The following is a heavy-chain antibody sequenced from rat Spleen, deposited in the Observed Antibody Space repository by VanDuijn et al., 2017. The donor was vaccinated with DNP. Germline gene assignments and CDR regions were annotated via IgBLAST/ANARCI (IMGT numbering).Heavy chain of an antibody. Sequence: EVQLVESGGDLVQPGRSLKLSCVASGFSFSHYWMTWIRQVPGKGLEWIASITSGGSRYYPDSVKGRFTISRDNAKNTLYLQMDSLRSEDTATYYCAKSAYSSYAMDAWGQGTSVTVSS. V-gene: IGHV5-31*01. CDR3: AKSAYSSYAMDA. D-gene: IGHD1-2*01. CDR2: ITSGGSR. J-gene: IGHJ4*01. CDR1: GFSFSHYW.